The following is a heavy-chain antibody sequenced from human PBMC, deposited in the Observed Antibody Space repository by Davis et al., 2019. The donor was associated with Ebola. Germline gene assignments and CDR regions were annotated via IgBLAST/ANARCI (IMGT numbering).Heavy chain of an antibody. CDR1: GYTFSSYY. J-gene: IGHJ4*02. V-gene: IGHV5-10-1*01. CDR2: IDPSDSYT. CDR3: ARHVFDFDMAFDY. D-gene: IGHD2-21*01. Sequence: GESLKISCKGSGYTFSSYYIAWVRQMPGKGLEWMGRIDPSDSYTNYSPSFQGHVTISADKSISTAYLQWSSLKASDTAMYYCARHVFDFDMAFDYWGQGTLVTVSS.